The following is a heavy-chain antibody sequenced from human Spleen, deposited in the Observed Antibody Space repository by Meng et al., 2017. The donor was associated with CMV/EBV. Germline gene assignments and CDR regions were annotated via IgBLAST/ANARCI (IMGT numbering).Heavy chain of an antibody. CDR3: ASRKEWTGLCSGNSRTVDY. J-gene: IGHJ4*02. Sequence: SVKVSCKASGDTFSTYTISWVRQAPGQGLEWMGRITPIFGSPNYAQTFQGRLTITADKSSSTTYMELSSLRSEDTAVYYCASRKEWTGLCSGNSRTVDYWGQGTLVTVSS. V-gene: IGHV1-69*08. D-gene: IGHD4-23*01. CDR2: ITPIFGSP. CDR1: GDTFSTYT.